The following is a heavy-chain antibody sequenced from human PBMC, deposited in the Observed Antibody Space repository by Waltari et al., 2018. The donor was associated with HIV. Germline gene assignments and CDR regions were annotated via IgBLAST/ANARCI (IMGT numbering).Heavy chain of an antibody. V-gene: IGHV1-69*12. J-gene: IGHJ4*02. CDR2: FNPILGTA. CDR1: GGTFSSYA. D-gene: IGHD2-2*01. Sequence: QVQLVQSGAEVKKPGSSVKVSCKASGGTFSSYAISWVRQPPGHGLEWMVVFNPILGTANDTRKGQGRVTITADESTSTAYMGPRSVGSEDAAVYYWATTIGADIVVVPAAIGYIPSHFDYWGQG. CDR3: ATTIGADIVVVPAAIGYIPSHFDY.